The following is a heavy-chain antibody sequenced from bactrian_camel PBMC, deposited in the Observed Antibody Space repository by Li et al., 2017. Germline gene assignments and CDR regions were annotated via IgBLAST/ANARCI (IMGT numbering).Heavy chain of an antibody. J-gene: IGHJ4*01. Sequence: HVQLVESGGDSVQAGGSLRLSCAASAHISGSVCMGYFRQAPGKEREGVAALYVGTKNTNCVDSVKDRFTISQDNAKSTLYLQMTDLKPEDTAMYYCSNGLDRDRWRTPGPGTQVTVSS. CDR1: AHISGSVC. D-gene: IGHD1*01. V-gene: IGHV3S54*01. CDR2: LYVGTKNT.